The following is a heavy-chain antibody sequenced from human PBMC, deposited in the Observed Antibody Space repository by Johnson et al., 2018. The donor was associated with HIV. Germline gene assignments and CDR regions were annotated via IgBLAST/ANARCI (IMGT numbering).Heavy chain of an antibody. CDR3: ARVSDDYGGNPAAWGAFDI. D-gene: IGHD4-23*01. J-gene: IGHJ3*02. Sequence: EVHLVESGGGLVKPGGSLRLSCAASGFTFDDYGVSWVRQAPGKGLEWVSGINWNGDSTDYADSVKGRFTISRDNAKNSLFLQMNSLRAEDTALYYCARVSDDYGGNPAAWGAFDIWGQGTMVTVSS. V-gene: IGHV3-20*04. CDR2: INWNGDST. CDR1: GFTFDDYG.